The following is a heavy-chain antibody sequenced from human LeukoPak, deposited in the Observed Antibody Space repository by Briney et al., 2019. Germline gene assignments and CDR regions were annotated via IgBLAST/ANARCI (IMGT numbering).Heavy chain of an antibody. D-gene: IGHD4-17*01. CDR3: ARIAPTTTVTTTYYFDY. V-gene: IGHV3-30*02. CDR1: GFIFSRYW. CDR2: IRYVGSNE. Sequence: GGSLRLSCAASGFIFSRYWMHWVRQAPGKGLEWVALIRYVGSNEYYADSVKGRFTISRDDSKNTLYVQMNSLRAEDTAVYYCARIAPTTTVTTTYYFDYWGQGTLVTVSS. J-gene: IGHJ4*02.